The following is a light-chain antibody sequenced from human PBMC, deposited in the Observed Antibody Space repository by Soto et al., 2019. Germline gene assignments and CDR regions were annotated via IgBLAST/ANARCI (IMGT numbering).Light chain of an antibody. Sequence: DIVLTQSPGTLSLSPGERATLSCRASQSVSSSYLAWYQQKPGQAPRLLIYGASSRATGIPDRFSGSGSGTGFTLTISRLEPEDFAVYYCQQYGSSSLTFGGGTKVDIK. J-gene: IGKJ4*01. CDR1: QSVSSSY. V-gene: IGKV3-20*01. CDR3: QQYGSSSLT. CDR2: GAS.